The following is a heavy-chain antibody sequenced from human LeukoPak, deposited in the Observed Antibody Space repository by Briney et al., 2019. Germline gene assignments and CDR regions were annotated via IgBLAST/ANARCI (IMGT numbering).Heavy chain of an antibody. V-gene: IGHV3-30*18. Sequence: GESLRLSCAASGFTFNNYGMHWVRQAPGKGLEWVAVISYDGRNIQYPDSVKGRFTISRDISTDTLWLQMDSLRTEDTAVYYCAKGPLSGTAAAIYCWGQGTLVTVSS. D-gene: IGHD1-26*01. CDR3: AKGPLSGTAAAIYC. CDR1: GFTFNNYG. J-gene: IGHJ4*02. CDR2: ISYDGRNI.